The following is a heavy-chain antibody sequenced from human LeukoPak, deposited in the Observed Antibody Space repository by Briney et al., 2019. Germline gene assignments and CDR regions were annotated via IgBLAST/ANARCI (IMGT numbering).Heavy chain of an antibody. CDR2: IYTSGST. CDR1: GGSISSGSYY. V-gene: IGHV4-61*02. Sequence: PSETLSLTCTVSGGSISSGSYYWSWIRQPAGKGLEWIGRIYTSGSTNYNPSLKSRVTISVDTSKNQFSLKLSSVTAADTAVYYCARASRWGFFFDYWGQGTLVTVSS. J-gene: IGHJ4*02. D-gene: IGHD7-27*01. CDR3: ARASRWGFFFDY.